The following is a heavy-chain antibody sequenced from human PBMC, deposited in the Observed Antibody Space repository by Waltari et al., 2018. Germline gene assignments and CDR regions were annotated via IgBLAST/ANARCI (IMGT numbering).Heavy chain of an antibody. CDR2: IDYSGCT. Sequence: QLQLQESGPGLVKPSETLSLTCTVSGGSISSSSYYWGWIRQPPGKVREWIGRIDYSGCTYYNPSLKSRVTISVDTSKNQFSLKLSSVTAADTAVYYCARRGYYDFFDYWGQGTLVTVSS. J-gene: IGHJ4*02. CDR1: GGSISSSSYY. D-gene: IGHD3-3*01. CDR3: ARRGYYDFFDY. V-gene: IGHV4-39*01.